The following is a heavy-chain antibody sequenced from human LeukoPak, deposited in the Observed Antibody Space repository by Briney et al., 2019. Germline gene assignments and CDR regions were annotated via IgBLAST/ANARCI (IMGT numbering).Heavy chain of an antibody. V-gene: IGHV3-7*03. J-gene: IGHJ6*02. Sequence: GGSLRLPCAASGFTFSNYWMTWVRQAPGKGLEWVANINRDGSERYYVDSVKGRFTISRDDAKSSLYLQMNSLRAEDTAVYYCARRNVMDVWGQGTTVIVFS. CDR3: ARRNVMDV. CDR2: INRDGSER. CDR1: GFTFSNYW.